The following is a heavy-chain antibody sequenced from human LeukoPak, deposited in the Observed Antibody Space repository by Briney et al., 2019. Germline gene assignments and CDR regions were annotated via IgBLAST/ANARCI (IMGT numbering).Heavy chain of an antibody. CDR3: GRQVYTSSYYFVDY. CDR2: IYTTPPT. J-gene: IGHJ4*02. D-gene: IGHD3-10*01. V-gene: IGHV4-4*07. CDR1: GGSINSYY. Sequence: SETLSLTCSVSGGSINSYYWGWVRQPAGKGREWVGRIYTTPPTHYTPSLTTPLTMSLDTSKNHFSLKLRSVTAADTAVYYCGRQVYTSSYYFVDYWSQATLVTVSS.